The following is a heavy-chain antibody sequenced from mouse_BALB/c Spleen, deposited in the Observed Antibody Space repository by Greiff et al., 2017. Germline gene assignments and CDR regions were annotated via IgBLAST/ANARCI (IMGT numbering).Heavy chain of an antibody. D-gene: IGHD1-1*01. Sequence: EVQLQQSGTVLARPGASVKMSCKASGYSFTSYWMHWVKQRPGQGLEWIGAIYPGNSDTSYNQKFKGKAKLTAVTSASTAYMELSSLTNEDSAVYYCTRFTTVVDYAMDYWGQGTSVTVSS. CDR2: IYPGNSDT. CDR1: GYSFTSYW. J-gene: IGHJ4*01. V-gene: IGHV1-5*01. CDR3: TRFTTVVDYAMDY.